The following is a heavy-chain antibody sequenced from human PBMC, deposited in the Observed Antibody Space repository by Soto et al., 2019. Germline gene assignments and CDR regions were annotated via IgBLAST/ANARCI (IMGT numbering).Heavy chain of an antibody. CDR2: VKQDGSDK. D-gene: IGHD3-10*01. CDR1: GFTFSGYW. V-gene: IGHV3-7*01. CDR3: ARTSGVVFDL. Sequence: EVQLVESGGGLVQPGGSLRLSCIACGFTFSGYWMSWVRQTPGKGLEWVANVKQDGSDKQYVDSVRGRLTISRDNAKNSVFLQMNFLRAEDTAVYYCARTSGVVFDLWGQGTMVTVSS. J-gene: IGHJ3*01.